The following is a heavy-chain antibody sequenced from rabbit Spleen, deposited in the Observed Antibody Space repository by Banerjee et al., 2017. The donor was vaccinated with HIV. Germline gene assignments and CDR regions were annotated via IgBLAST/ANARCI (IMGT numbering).Heavy chain of an antibody. CDR3: ARDPGGRSGDLDL. CDR1: GFDFSRYG. V-gene: IGHV1S39*01. D-gene: IGHD1-1*01. Sequence: QEQLEESGGGLVQPGGSLKLSCKASGFDFSRYGVSWVRQAPGKGLEWIGYIDPVFGSTYYASWVNGRFTISRTSSTTVTLQMTSLTAADTATYFCARDPGGRSGDLDLWGPGTLVTVS. J-gene: IGHJ4*01. CDR2: IDPVFGST.